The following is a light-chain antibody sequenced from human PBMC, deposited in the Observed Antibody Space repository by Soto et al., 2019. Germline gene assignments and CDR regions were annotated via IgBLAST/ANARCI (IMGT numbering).Light chain of an antibody. CDR3: QQYDQLPIT. CDR1: QDISKY. V-gene: IGKV1-33*01. J-gene: IGKJ4*01. CDR2: DVF. Sequence: DIPMTQSASSLPASVGDTVTISCQASQDISKYLNWFQQKPWKAPKLLIYDVFNVETGVPSRFSGRGSGTDFTLIISNLQPEDFATYYCQQYDQLPITFGGGTKVDI.